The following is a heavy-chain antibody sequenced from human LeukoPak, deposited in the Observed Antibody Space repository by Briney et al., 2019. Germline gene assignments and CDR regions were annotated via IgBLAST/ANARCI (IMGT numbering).Heavy chain of an antibody. CDR3: AKRGVVIRVILVGFHKEAYYFDS. J-gene: IGHJ4*02. V-gene: IGHV3-23*01. Sequence: GGSLRLSCAVSGITLSNYGMSWVRQAPGKRLEWVAGISGSGGGTNYADSVKGRFTVSRDNYKNTLYLQMNSLGAEDTAVYFCAKRGVVIRVILVGFHKEAYYFDSWGQGALVTVSS. CDR2: ISGSGGGT. CDR1: GITLSNYG. D-gene: IGHD3-22*01.